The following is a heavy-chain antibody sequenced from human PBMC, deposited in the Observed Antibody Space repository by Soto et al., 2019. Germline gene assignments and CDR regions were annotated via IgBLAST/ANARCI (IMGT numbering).Heavy chain of an antibody. V-gene: IGHV4-39*01. CDR1: GGSISSSSYY. D-gene: IGHD3-22*01. CDR3: ARGDHDYYDSSGQLYYFDY. CDR2: IYYSGST. Sequence: QLQLQESGPGLVKPSETLSLTCTVSGGSISSSSYYWGWIRQPPGKGLEWIGSIYYSGSTYYNPSLKSRVTISVDTSKNQFSLKLSSVTAADTAVYYCARGDHDYYDSSGQLYYFDYWGQGTLVTVSS. J-gene: IGHJ4*02.